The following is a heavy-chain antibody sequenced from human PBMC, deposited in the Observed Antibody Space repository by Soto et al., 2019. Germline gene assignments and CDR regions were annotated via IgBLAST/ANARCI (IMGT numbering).Heavy chain of an antibody. CDR3: GRGRSGQIVVFY. CDR1: GYTFTGHY. CDR2: IGPESGAT. J-gene: IGHJ4*02. V-gene: IGHV1-2*02. D-gene: IGHD1-26*01. Sequence: ASVEVSCKASGYTFTGHYIHWVRQAPEQGPEWMGEIGPESGATRYAQRFQGRVTMTRDMSITTVYMELNNLSPDDTAVYYCGRGRSGQIVVFYWGQGTPVTVSS.